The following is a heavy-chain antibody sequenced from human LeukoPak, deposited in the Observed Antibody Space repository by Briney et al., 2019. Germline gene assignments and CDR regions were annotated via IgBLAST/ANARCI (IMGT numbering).Heavy chain of an antibody. J-gene: IGHJ6*02. CDR3: TTDPTYALYYHYYGLDV. CDR2: IKSNTDGGTT. Sequence: GGSLRLSCAASGFTFSNAWMSWVRRAPGKGLEWVGRIKSNTDGGTTDYAAPVKGRFTISRDDSIDILNLQMTNLKTEDTAVYFRTTDPTYALYYHYYGLDVWGQGTTVTVSS. V-gene: IGHV3-15*01. CDR1: GFTFSNAW. D-gene: IGHD4-17*01.